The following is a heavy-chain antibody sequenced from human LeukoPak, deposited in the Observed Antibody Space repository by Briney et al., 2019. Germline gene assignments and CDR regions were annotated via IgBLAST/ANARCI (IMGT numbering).Heavy chain of an antibody. D-gene: IGHD6-13*01. Sequence: GGSLRLSCAASGFTFSSYAMSWVRQAPGKGLEWVSAISGSGGSTYYGDSVKGRFTISRDNSKNTLYLQMNSLRAEDTAVYYCAKDIAAAGTVDYWGQGTLVTVSS. J-gene: IGHJ4*02. V-gene: IGHV3-23*01. CDR1: GFTFSSYA. CDR2: ISGSGGST. CDR3: AKDIAAAGTVDY.